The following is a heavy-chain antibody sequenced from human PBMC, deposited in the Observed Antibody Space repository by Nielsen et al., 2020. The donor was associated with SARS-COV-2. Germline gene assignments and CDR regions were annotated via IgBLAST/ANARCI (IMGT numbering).Heavy chain of an antibody. Sequence: GESLKISCAASGFTFSNYGMHWVRQAPGKGLEWLATISHDGSKKYYADSVGGRFTISRDNSENTLFLQVNSLRSGDTAVFYCARVAGRVVVTAPTDSWGQGALVTVSS. CDR2: ISHDGSKK. V-gene: IGHV3-30*03. D-gene: IGHD2-21*02. CDR1: GFTFSNYG. CDR3: ARVAGRVVVTAPTDS. J-gene: IGHJ4*02.